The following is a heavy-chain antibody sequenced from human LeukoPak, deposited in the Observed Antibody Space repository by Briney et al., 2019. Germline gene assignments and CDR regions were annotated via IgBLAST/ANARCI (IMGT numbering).Heavy chain of an antibody. D-gene: IGHD2-2*01. V-gene: IGHV3-21*01. CDR3: ARGVVPAAFDY. Sequence: GGSLRFICAASGSTFSSYSMNWVRQTPGKGLEWVSSISSSSDHIAYADSVKGRFTISRDNAKNALYLQVNSLRAEDTAVYYCARGVVPAAFDYWGQGTLVTVSS. CDR2: ISSSSDHI. CDR1: GSTFSSYS. J-gene: IGHJ4*02.